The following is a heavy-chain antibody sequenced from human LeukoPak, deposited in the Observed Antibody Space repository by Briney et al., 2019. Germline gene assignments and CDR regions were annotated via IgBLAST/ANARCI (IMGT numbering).Heavy chain of an antibody. D-gene: IGHD6-13*01. CDR2: IRYDGSNK. CDR1: GFTFSSYG. J-gene: IGHJ2*01. Sequence: GGSLRLSCAASGFTFSSYGMHWVRQAPGKGLEWVAFIRYDGSNKCYADSVKGRFTISRDNSKNTLYLQMNSLKTEDTAVYYCTRRQSQGSTTYWYFDLWGRGTQVTVSS. V-gene: IGHV3-30*02. CDR3: TRRQSQGSTTYWYFDL.